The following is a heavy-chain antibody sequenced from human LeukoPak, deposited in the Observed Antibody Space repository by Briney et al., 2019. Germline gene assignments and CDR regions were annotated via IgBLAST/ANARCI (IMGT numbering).Heavy chain of an antibody. CDR2: IRYDGSNH. Sequence: GGSLRLSCAASGFTFSSYSMNWVRQAPGKGLEWVTFIRYDGSNHNYADSVKGRFTISRDNFKNTLYLQMNSLRPEDTALYYCAKDLAWGFDYWGQGTLVTVSS. CDR1: GFTFSSYS. V-gene: IGHV3-30*02. D-gene: IGHD7-27*01. CDR3: AKDLAWGFDY. J-gene: IGHJ4*02.